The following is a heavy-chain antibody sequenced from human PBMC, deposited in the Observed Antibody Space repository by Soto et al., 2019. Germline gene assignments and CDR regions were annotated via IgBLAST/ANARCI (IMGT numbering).Heavy chain of an antibody. D-gene: IGHD1-26*01. CDR3: ARVVGALGHWFDP. Sequence: QVQLVQSGAEVKKPGASVKVSCKASGYTFTSYGLSWVRQAPGQGLEWMGRISAYNYNTNYAQKLQGRVTMTTDTSTSTADMELRSLRSDDTAGYYCARVVGALGHWFDPWGQGTLVTFSS. CDR1: GYTFTSYG. V-gene: IGHV1-18*01. J-gene: IGHJ5*02. CDR2: ISAYNYNT.